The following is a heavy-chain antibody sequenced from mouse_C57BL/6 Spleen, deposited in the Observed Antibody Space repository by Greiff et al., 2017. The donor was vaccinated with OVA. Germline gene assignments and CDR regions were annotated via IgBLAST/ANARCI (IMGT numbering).Heavy chain of an antibody. CDR3: ARSGGSLDY. CDR1: GFTFTDYY. D-gene: IGHD1-1*01. V-gene: IGHV7-3*01. Sequence: EVKLVESGGDLVQPGGSLSLSCAASGFTFTDYYMSWVRQPPGKALEWLGFIRTKANGYTTEYSASVKGRFTISRDNSQSILYLQMNALRAEDSATYYCARSGGSLDYWGQGTTLTVSS. J-gene: IGHJ2*01. CDR2: IRTKANGYTT.